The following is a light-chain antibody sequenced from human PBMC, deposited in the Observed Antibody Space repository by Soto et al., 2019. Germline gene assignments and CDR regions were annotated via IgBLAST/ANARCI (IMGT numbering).Light chain of an antibody. Sequence: DIQMTQSPSTLSASVGDRVTITCRAGESISSGLAWYQQKPGKAPNLLIYKASTLESGVPSRFSGSGSGTEFTLTISSLQPDDFATYYCQQYNAYSRMFGQGTKVEIK. CDR3: QQYNAYSRM. V-gene: IGKV1-5*03. CDR2: KAS. J-gene: IGKJ1*01. CDR1: ESISSG.